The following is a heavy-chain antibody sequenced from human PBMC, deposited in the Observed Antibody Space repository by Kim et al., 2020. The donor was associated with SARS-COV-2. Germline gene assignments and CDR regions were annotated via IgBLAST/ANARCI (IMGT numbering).Heavy chain of an antibody. Sequence: SVKVSCKASGGTFSSYAISWVRQAPGQGLEWMGGIIPIFGTANYAQKFQGRVTITADESTSTAYMELSSLRSEDTAVYYCARVRILGYCSSTSCYRGFDYWGQGTLVTVSS. CDR1: GGTFSSYA. J-gene: IGHJ4*02. CDR2: IIPIFGTA. CDR3: ARVRILGYCSSTSCYRGFDY. V-gene: IGHV1-69*13. D-gene: IGHD2-2*01.